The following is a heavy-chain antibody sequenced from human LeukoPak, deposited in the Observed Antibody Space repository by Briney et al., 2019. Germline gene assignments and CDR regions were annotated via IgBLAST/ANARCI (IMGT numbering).Heavy chain of an antibody. CDR3: ARVLAYYYGSVYYYGMDV. V-gene: IGHV4-61*01. J-gene: IGHJ6*04. CDR1: VGSVSRGSYY. CDR2: IYYSGST. Sequence: SETLSLTCTVSVGSVSRGSYYWSWIRQPPGKGLEWLGYIYYSGSTNYNPSLKSRVTISVDTSKNQFSLKLSSVTAADTAVYYCARVLAYYYGSVYYYGMDVWGKGTTVTVSS. D-gene: IGHD3-10*01.